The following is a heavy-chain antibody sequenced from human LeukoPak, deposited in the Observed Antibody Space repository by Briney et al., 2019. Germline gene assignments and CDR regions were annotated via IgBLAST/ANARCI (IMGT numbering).Heavy chain of an antibody. D-gene: IGHD3-22*01. CDR2: IKRDGSDK. CDR1: GFTFSSYW. Sequence: PGGSLRLSCAASGFTFSSYWMSWVRQAAGKGLEWVANIKRDGSDKYYVGSVEGRFTISRDTSKNTLYLQVNSVRAEDTAVYYCARSYDSSSPFDYWGQGTLVTVSS. CDR3: ARSYDSSSPFDY. V-gene: IGHV3-7*01. J-gene: IGHJ4*02.